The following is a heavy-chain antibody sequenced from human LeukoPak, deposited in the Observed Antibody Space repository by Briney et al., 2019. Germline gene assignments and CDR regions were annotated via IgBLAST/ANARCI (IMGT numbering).Heavy chain of an antibody. V-gene: IGHV3-53*01. CDR3: ARERRDGALIAYFDY. D-gene: IGHD2-21*01. Sequence: GGSLRLSCAASGFPFSGRSMHWVRQAPGKGLEWVSVIYSGGSTYYADSVKGRFTISRDNSKNTLYLQMNSLRAEDTAVYYCARERRDGALIAYFDYWGQGTLVTVSS. CDR2: IYSGGST. CDR1: GFPFSGRS. J-gene: IGHJ4*02.